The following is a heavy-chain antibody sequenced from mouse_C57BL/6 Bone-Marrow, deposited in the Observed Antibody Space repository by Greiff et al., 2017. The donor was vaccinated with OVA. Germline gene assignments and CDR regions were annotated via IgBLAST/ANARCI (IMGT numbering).Heavy chain of an antibody. Sequence: EVKLVESGGGLVQPGGSLKLSCAASGFTFSDYYMYWVRQTPEKRLEWVAYISNGGGSTYYPDTVKGRFTISRDNAKNTLYLQMSRLKSEDTAMYYCARLRPIMDYWGQGTSVTVSS. CDR2: ISNGGGST. V-gene: IGHV5-12*01. D-gene: IGHD1-2*01. CDR3: ARLRPIMDY. CDR1: GFTFSDYY. J-gene: IGHJ4*01.